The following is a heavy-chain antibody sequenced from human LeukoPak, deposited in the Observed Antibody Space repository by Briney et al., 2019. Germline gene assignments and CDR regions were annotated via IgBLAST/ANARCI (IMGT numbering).Heavy chain of an antibody. J-gene: IGHJ4*02. D-gene: IGHD1-1*01. CDR1: GFTFSSYS. V-gene: IGHV3-23*01. CDR2: ISGSGGRI. CDR3: AKNPRLEGWIYDS. Sequence: GGSLRLSCAASGFTFSSYSMSWVRQAPGKGLEWVSSISGSGGRIDYADSVKGRFAISRDNSKNTLSLQMNSLTAEDTAVYYCAKNPRLEGWIYDSWGQGILVTVSS.